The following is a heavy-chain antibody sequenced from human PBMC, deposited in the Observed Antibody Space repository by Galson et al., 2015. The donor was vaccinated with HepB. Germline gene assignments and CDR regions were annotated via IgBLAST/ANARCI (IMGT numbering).Heavy chain of an antibody. CDR2: FDPEDGET. D-gene: IGHD3-3*01. CDR1: GYTLSELS. J-gene: IGHJ6*03. CDR3: ATDSRRFYGFNYYYMDV. Sequence: SVKVSCKVSGYTLSELSRHWVRLAPGKGLEWMGSFDPEDGETVYAQKFQGRVTLTEDTSTDTIYMELSGLRSEDTAVYYCATDSRRFYGFNYYYMDVWGKGTTVTVSS. V-gene: IGHV1-24*01.